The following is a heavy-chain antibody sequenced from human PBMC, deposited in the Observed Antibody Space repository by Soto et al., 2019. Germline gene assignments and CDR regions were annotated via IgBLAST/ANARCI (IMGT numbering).Heavy chain of an antibody. V-gene: IGHV5-51*01. CDR2: IYPGDSDT. CDR3: ARLLGYCSSTSCPKNYYYYYGMDV. Sequence: GESLKISCKGSGYSFTSYWIGWVRQMPGKGLEWVGIIYPGDSDTRYSPSFQGQVTISPDKSISTAYLQWSSLKASDTAMYYCARLLGYCSSTSCPKNYYYYYGMDVWGQGTTVTVSS. J-gene: IGHJ6*02. CDR1: GYSFTSYW. D-gene: IGHD2-2*01.